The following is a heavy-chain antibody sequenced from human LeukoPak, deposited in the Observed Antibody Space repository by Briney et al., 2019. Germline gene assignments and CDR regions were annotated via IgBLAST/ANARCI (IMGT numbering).Heavy chain of an antibody. Sequence: QPGGSLRLSCAASGFTFSSYAMSWVRQAPGKGLEWVSAISGSGGSTYYADSVKGRFTISRDNSKNTLYLQMNSLRAEDTAVYYCAKDRRRARVVPAALEGVILYYWGQGTLVTVSS. V-gene: IGHV3-23*01. CDR1: GFTFSSYA. CDR3: AKDRRRARVVPAALEGVILYY. CDR2: ISGSGGST. J-gene: IGHJ4*02. D-gene: IGHD2-2*01.